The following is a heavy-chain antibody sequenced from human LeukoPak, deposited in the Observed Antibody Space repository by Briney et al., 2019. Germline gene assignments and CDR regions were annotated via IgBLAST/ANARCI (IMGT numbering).Heavy chain of an antibody. CDR1: GYTFTIYY. J-gene: IGHJ4*02. D-gene: IGHD1-1*01. Sequence: ASVKVSCTASGYTFTIYYMHRVRRAPGQGLEWVGIINPSGGSTSYAQKFQGRVTMTRDTSTSTVYMELSSLRSEDTAVYYCWYRGSYYFDYWGQGTLVTVSS. V-gene: IGHV1-46*01. CDR3: WYRGSYYFDY. CDR2: INPSGGST.